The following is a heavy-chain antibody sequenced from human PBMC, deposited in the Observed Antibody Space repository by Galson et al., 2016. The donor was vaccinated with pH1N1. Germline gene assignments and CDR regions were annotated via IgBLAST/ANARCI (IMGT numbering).Heavy chain of an antibody. CDR3: ARGDYYDTDLCDWYFDL. CDR1: GYTFTKHY. D-gene: IGHD3-22*01. V-gene: IGHV1-46*01. CDR2: IDPSNGGT. Sequence: SVKVSCKASGYTFTKHYIHWVRQAPGQGFEWMGIIDPSNGGTNYAQKFQGRVTMTADESTTTPCMELSRLRSEDTAMYYCARGDYYDTDLCDWYFDLWGRGTLLTVSS. J-gene: IGHJ2*01.